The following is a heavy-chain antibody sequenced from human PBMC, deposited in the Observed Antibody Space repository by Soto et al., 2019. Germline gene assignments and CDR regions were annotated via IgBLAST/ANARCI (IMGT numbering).Heavy chain of an antibody. J-gene: IGHJ2*01. CDR3: AKGALRADWYFDL. V-gene: IGHV3-23*01. CDR1: GFTFSSYA. Sequence: GGSLRLSCAASGFTFSSYAMSWVRQAPGKGLEWVSAISGSGGSTYYADSVKGRFTISRDTSKNTLYLQMNSLRAEDTAVYYGAKGALRADWYFDLWGRGTLVTVSS. CDR2: ISGSGGST. D-gene: IGHD3-16*01.